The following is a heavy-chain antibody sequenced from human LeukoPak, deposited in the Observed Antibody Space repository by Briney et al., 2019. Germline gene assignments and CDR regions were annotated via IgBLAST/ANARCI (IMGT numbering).Heavy chain of an antibody. CDR1: GYTFSDYD. Sequence: ASVKVSCKASGYTFSDYDIHWVRQAPGQGLEWMGRINPNSGVTNYAKNFQGRVTITRDTSISTASMELSSLRSDDTAVYYCARQSEPKGDYWGQGTLVTVSS. CDR2: INPNSGVT. CDR3: ARQSEPKGDY. V-gene: IGHV1-2*06. J-gene: IGHJ4*02.